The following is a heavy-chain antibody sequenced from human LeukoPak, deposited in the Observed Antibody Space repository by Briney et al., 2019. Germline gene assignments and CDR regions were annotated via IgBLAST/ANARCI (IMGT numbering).Heavy chain of an antibody. J-gene: IGHJ4*02. D-gene: IGHD6-19*01. CDR3: ARIAVADRWRDY. CDR2: IKQDGSEK. Sequence: GGSLRLSCAASGFTFSDYYMSWIRQAPGKGLEWVANIKQDGSEKYYVDSVKGRFTISRDNAKNSLYLQMNSLRAEDTAVYYCARIAVADRWRDYWGQGTLVTVSS. CDR1: GFTFSDYY. V-gene: IGHV3-7*03.